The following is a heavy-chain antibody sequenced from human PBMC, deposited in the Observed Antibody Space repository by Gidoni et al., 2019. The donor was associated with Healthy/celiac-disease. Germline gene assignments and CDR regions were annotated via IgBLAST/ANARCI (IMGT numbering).Heavy chain of an antibody. D-gene: IGHD3-22*01. CDR1: GFTFSNYA. CDR3: ARDSYYDSSGYPAPDY. CDR2: ISYDGSNK. Sequence: QVQLVESGGGVVQPGRSLRLSWSASGFTFSNYAMHWVRQAPGKGLEWVAVISYDGSNKYYADSVKGRFTISRDNSKNTLYLQMNSLRAEDTAVYYCARDSYYDSSGYPAPDYWGQGTLVTVSS. J-gene: IGHJ4*02. V-gene: IGHV3-30*04.